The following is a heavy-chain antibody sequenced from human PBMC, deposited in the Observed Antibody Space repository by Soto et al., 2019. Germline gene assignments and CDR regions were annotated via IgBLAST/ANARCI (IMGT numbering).Heavy chain of an antibody. V-gene: IGHV4-59*01. CDR2: IYYSGST. CDR3: ARDSSGWNHNGLQG. Sequence: SETLSLTCTFSGVSISSYYWSWIRQPPGKGLEWIGYIYYSGSTNYNPSLKSRVTISVDTSKNQFSLKLSSVTAADTAVYYCARDSSGWNHNGLQGWGQGTPVNLS. CDR1: GVSISSYY. D-gene: IGHD6-19*01. J-gene: IGHJ4*02.